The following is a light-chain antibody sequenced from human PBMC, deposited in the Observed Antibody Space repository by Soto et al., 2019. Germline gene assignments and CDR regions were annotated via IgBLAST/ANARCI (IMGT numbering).Light chain of an antibody. CDR2: GAS. CDR1: QSVSRK. CDR3: QHDYNLLT. Sequence: EIVMTQSPATLSVSPVESATLSCRASQSVSRKLVWYQQKPGQAPRLLIYGASTRATAIPARFSGSGSGTDFTLTVSSLQPEDFAVYYCQHDYNLLTFGGGTKVDIK. V-gene: IGKV3D-15*01. J-gene: IGKJ4*01.